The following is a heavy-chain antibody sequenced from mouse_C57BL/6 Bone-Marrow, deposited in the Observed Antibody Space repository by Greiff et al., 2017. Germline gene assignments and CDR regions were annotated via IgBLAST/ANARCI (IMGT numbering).Heavy chain of an antibody. CDR1: GFNIKDDY. Sequence: VQLQQSGAELVRAGASVKLSCTASGFNIKDDYMHWVKQRPEQGLEWIGWIDPENGDTEYASKFQGKATITADTSSNTAYLQLSSLTSEDTAVYYCTLIYYGNYHYAMDYWGQGTSVTVSS. V-gene: IGHV14-4*01. J-gene: IGHJ4*01. D-gene: IGHD2-1*01. CDR3: TLIYYGNYHYAMDY. CDR2: IDPENGDT.